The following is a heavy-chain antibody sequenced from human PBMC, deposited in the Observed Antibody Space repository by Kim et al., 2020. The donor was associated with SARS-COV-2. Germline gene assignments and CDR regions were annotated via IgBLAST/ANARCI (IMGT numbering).Heavy chain of an antibody. CDR3: ARGQGAAAGISRLDY. CDR2: INHSGST. J-gene: IGHJ4*02. Sequence: SETLSLTCAVYGGSFSGYYWSWIRQPPGKGLEWIGEINHSGSTNYNPSLKSRVTISVDTSKNQFSLKLSSVTAADTAVYYCARGQGAAAGISRLDYWGQGTLVTVSS. D-gene: IGHD6-13*01. CDR1: GGSFSGYY. V-gene: IGHV4-34*01.